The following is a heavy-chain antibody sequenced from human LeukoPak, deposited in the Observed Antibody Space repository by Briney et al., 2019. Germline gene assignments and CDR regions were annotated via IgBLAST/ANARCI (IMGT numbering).Heavy chain of an antibody. CDR1: GLRFSSYG. CDR2: ISYDGRNK. Sequence: GGSLRLSCAVSGLRFSSYGMHWVRQAPGKGLEWVAVISYDGRNKYYADSVRGRFTISRDNSKNMLYLQMNSLRAEDTAVYYCARDLSDDSSGYYYPYYFDYWGQGTLVTVSS. J-gene: IGHJ4*02. V-gene: IGHV3-30*03. D-gene: IGHD3-22*01. CDR3: ARDLSDDSSGYYYPYYFDY.